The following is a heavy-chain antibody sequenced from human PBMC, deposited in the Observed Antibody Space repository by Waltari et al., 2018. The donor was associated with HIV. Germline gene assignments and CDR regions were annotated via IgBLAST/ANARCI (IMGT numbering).Heavy chain of an antibody. Sequence: QITLKESGPTLVKPTQTLTLTCTFSGFSLSTSGVGVGWLRQPPGKALEWVALIYGNDIKRYSPSLKTMLTITKDTSKNQVVLTLTNVDPVDTATYYCAHRRLARAVAGTLYNWFDPWGQGILVTVSS. CDR1: GFSLSTSGVG. V-gene: IGHV2-5*01. CDR3: AHRRLARAVAGTLYNWFDP. CDR2: IYGNDIK. J-gene: IGHJ5*02. D-gene: IGHD6-19*01.